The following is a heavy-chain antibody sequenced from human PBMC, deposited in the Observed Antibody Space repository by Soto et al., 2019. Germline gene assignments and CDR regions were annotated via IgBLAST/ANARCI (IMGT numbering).Heavy chain of an antibody. D-gene: IGHD1-26*01. J-gene: IGHJ5*02. CDR1: GGTFSSYT. CDR3: ARDQFSPLSVNWFDP. CDR2: IIPILGIA. Sequence: QVQLVQSGAEVKKPGSSVKVSCKASGGTFSSYTISWVRQAPGQGLEWVGRIIPILGIANYAQKFQGRVTINADKSTSTAYMELSSLRSEDTAVYYCARDQFSPLSVNWFDPWGQGPLVTVSS. V-gene: IGHV1-69*08.